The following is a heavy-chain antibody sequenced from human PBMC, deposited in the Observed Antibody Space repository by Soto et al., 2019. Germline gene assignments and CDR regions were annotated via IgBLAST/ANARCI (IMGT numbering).Heavy chain of an antibody. J-gene: IGHJ4*02. CDR1: GGSISGGGYS. CDR2: IYHTGST. D-gene: IGHD3-22*01. V-gene: IGHV4-30-2*01. Sequence: SETLCLTCTVSGGSISGGGYSWSWIRQPPQKGLEWIGYIYHTGSTSYSPSLKSRVTISVDKSKNQFSLILNSVTAADTAIYYCARAHYGPSGYYFDSWGQGTLVTVSS. CDR3: ARAHYGPSGYYFDS.